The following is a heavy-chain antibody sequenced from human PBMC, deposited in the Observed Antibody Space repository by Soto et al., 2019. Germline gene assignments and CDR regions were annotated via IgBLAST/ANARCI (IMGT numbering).Heavy chain of an antibody. CDR1: GGSISSGGDY. D-gene: IGHD3-22*01. Sequence: QVQLQESGPGLVKPSQTLSLTCTVSGGSISSGGDYWSWIRQHPGKGLEWIGYIYYSGSTYYNPSLKSRVTMSVETSQNQIFMKLSSVTAADTAVYYCASEWNYHSSGHSFYYRMDVWGQGTTATVSS. CDR2: IYYSGST. CDR3: ASEWNYHSSGHSFYYRMDV. J-gene: IGHJ6*02. V-gene: IGHV4-31*03.